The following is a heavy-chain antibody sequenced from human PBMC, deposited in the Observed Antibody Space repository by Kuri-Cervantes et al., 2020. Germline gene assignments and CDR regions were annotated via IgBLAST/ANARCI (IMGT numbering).Heavy chain of an antibody. CDR1: GFTFSSYW. J-gene: IGHJ5*02. Sequence: GGSLRLSCAASGFTFSSYWMSWVRQAPGKGLEWVANIKQDGSETYYVDSVKGRFTISRDNAKSSLYLQLTSLRAEDTAVYHCARWNHYYIVSGPWWLDAWGQGTLVTVSS. V-gene: IGHV3-7*01. CDR2: IKQDGSET. CDR3: ARWNHYYIVSGPWWLDA. D-gene: IGHD3-9*01.